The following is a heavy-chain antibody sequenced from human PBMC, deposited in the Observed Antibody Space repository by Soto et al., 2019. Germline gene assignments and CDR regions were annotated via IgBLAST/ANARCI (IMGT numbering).Heavy chain of an antibody. V-gene: IGHV4-34*01. Sequence: SETLSLTCAVYGGSVNGYYWNWIRQPPGKGLEWIGEINHTVGTHYNPSLKSRVTMSVDTSKNQFSLRLSSVTAADTAIYYCATSITVFRLLLPPFDPWGQGTQVTVSS. D-gene: IGHD3-3*01. J-gene: IGHJ5*02. CDR1: GGSVNGYY. CDR2: INHTVGT. CDR3: ATSITVFRLLLPPFDP.